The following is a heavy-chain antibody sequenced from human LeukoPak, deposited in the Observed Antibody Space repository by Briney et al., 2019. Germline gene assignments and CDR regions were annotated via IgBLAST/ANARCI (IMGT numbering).Heavy chain of an antibody. Sequence: PSETLSLTCAVYGGSFSGYYWSWIRQPPGKGLEWIGEINHSGSTNYNPSLKSRVTISVDRSKNQFSLKLSSVTAADTAVYYCATSSNIAAAGTLLRGFFDYWGQGTLVTVSS. D-gene: IGHD6-13*01. CDR2: INHSGST. V-gene: IGHV4-34*01. CDR1: GGSFSGYY. CDR3: ATSSNIAAAGTLLRGFFDY. J-gene: IGHJ4*02.